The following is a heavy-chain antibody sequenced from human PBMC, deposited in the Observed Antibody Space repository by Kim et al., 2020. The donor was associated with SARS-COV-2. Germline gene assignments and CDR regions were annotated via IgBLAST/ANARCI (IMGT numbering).Heavy chain of an antibody. J-gene: IGHJ6*03. CDR3: ARGVKVPAAIWISYYYYMDV. D-gene: IGHD2-2*01. V-gene: IGHV1-8*01. CDR2: MNPNSGNT. Sequence: ASVKVSCKASGYTFTSYDINWVRQATGQGLEWMGWMNPNSGNTGYAQKFQGRVTMTRNTSISTAYMELSSLRSEDTAVYYCARGVKVPAAIWISYYYYMDVWGKETTVTVS. CDR1: GYTFTSYD.